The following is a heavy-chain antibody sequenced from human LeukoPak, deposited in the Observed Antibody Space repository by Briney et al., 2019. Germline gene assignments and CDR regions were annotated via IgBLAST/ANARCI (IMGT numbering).Heavy chain of an antibody. CDR1: GFTFSSYA. J-gene: IGHJ3*01. CDR2: ISGSDGRT. D-gene: IGHD5-24*01. V-gene: IGHV3-23*01. CDR3: AKDIQLST. Sequence: PGGSLRLSCAASGFTFSSYAMSWVRQAPGKGLEWVSTISGSDGRTYYADSVKGRFTISRDNSKSTLSLQMNSLRVEDTAMYFCAKDIQLSTWGLGTMVTVSS.